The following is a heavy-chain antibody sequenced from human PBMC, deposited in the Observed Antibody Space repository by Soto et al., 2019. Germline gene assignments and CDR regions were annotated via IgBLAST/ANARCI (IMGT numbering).Heavy chain of an antibody. V-gene: IGHV1-69*12. CDR1: GGTFSSYV. Sequence: QVQLVQSGAEVKKPGSSVKVSCKASGGTFSSYVISWVRQAPGQGLEWMGGIIPIFGTANYAQKFQGRVTITADESTSTAYMELSSLRSENTAVYYCARDMAQSINLYYYYYGMDVWGQGTTVTVSS. J-gene: IGHJ6*02. D-gene: IGHD3-10*01. CDR2: IIPIFGTA. CDR3: ARDMAQSINLYYYYYGMDV.